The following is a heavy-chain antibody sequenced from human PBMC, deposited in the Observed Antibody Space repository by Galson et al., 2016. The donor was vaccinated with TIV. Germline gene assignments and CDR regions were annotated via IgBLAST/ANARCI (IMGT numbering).Heavy chain of an antibody. CDR1: GFSLASDGMC. CDR3: ARISGYYDSSGHYIPRSFDY. V-gene: IGHV2-70*11. Sequence: PALVKPTQTLTLTCTFSGFSLASDGMCVNWIRQPPGKALKWLARIDWDDDKSYTSSLKTRLTISKDTSKNQVVLTMTNMDPVDTATYYCARISGYYDSSGHYIPRSFDYWGQGTPVTVSS. CDR2: IDWDDDK. D-gene: IGHD3-22*01. J-gene: IGHJ4*02.